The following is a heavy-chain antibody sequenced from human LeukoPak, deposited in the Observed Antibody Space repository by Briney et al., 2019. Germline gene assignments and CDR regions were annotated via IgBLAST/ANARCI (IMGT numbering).Heavy chain of an antibody. CDR2: IYYSGST. D-gene: IGHD6-13*01. V-gene: IGHV4-39*02. Sequence: SETLSLTCTVSGGSISSSSYYWGWIRQPPGKGLEWIGSIYYSGSTYYNPSLKSRVTISVDTSKNQFSLKLSSVTAADTAVYYCARDSIRFPFSWYNPYYFDYWGQGTLVTVSS. J-gene: IGHJ4*02. CDR3: ARDSIRFPFSWYNPYYFDY. CDR1: GGSISSSSYY.